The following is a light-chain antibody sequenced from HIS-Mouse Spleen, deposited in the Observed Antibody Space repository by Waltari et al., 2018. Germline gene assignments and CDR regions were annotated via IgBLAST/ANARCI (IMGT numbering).Light chain of an antibody. V-gene: IGLV2-14*03. Sequence: VSGSPGQSITISCTGTSSDVGGYNYVSWYQQHPGKAPKLMIYDVSNRPSGVSNRFSGSKSGNTASLTISGLQAEDEADYYCSSYTSSSTLVFGGGTKLTVL. CDR2: DVS. CDR1: SSDVGGYNY. J-gene: IGLJ2*01. CDR3: SSYTSSSTLV.